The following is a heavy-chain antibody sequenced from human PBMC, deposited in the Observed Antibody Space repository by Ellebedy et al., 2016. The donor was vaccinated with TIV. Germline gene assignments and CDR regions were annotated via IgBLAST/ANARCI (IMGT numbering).Heavy chain of an antibody. Sequence: GESLKISCAASRISFSSYWMTWVRQAPGKGLEWVANINRDGGETFYVDSVKGRFTISRDNSKNSLYLQMNSLRAEDTAVYYCATDGSYGDYLSPTHAFVFWGQGTMVSVSS. CDR1: RISFSSYW. D-gene: IGHD4-17*01. J-gene: IGHJ3*01. CDR2: INRDGGET. CDR3: ATDGSYGDYLSPTHAFVF. V-gene: IGHV3-7*01.